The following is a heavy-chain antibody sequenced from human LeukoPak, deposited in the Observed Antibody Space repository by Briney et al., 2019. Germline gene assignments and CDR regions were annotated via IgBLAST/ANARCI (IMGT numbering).Heavy chain of an antibody. CDR1: GGSISSYY. V-gene: IGHV4-4*09. J-gene: IGHJ4*02. D-gene: IGHD6-19*01. Sequence: SGTLSLTCTVSGGSISSYYWSWIRQPPGKGLEWIGYIYTSGSTNYNPSLKSRVTISVDTSKNQFSLKLSSVTAADTAVYYCARRYSSGWYFDYWGQGTLVTVSS. CDR2: IYTSGST. CDR3: ARRYSSGWYFDY.